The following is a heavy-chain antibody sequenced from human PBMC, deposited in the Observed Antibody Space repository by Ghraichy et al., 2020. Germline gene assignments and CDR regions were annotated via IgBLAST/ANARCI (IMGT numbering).Heavy chain of an antibody. V-gene: IGHV1-2*02. Sequence: ASVKVSCKTSGYTFTGYYIHWIRQAPGQGLEWMGWINPNTGGTNYAQKFQGRVTMTRDTSISTAYMELSRLRSDDTAVFYCARPPSSTGQNYWGQGTLVTVSS. CDR2: INPNTGGT. CDR3: ARPPSSTGQNY. CDR1: GYTFTGYY. J-gene: IGHJ4*02.